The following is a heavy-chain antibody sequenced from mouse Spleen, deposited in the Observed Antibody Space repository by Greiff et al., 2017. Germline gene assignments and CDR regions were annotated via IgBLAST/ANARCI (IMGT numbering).Heavy chain of an antibody. CDR2: IYPRDGST. Sequence: VMLVESGPELVKPGASVKLSCKASGYTFTSYDINWVKQRPGQGLEWIGWIYPRDGSTKYNEKFKGKATLTVDTSSSTAYMELHSLTSEDSAVYFCARGFITTVVGYFDVWGTGTTVTVSS. CDR1: GYTFTSYD. CDR3: ARGFITTVVGYFDV. J-gene: IGHJ1*03. D-gene: IGHD1-1*01. V-gene: IGHV1-85*01.